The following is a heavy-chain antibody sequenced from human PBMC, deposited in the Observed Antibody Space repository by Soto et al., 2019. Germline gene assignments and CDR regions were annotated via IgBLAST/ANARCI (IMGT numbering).Heavy chain of an antibody. J-gene: IGHJ5*02. D-gene: IGHD6-19*01. CDR3: AKGIEQWLSNWFDP. V-gene: IGHV3-9*01. CDR1: GFTFESYA. CDR2: ISWNSNSI. Sequence: EVQLVESGGGLAQPGRSLRLSCEASGFTFESYAMHWIRQAPGKGLEWVSGISWNSNSIGDADSVKGRFTISRDNAKNSLYLQMNSLRVEDTAFYYCAKGIEQWLSNWFDPWGQGTLVTVSS.